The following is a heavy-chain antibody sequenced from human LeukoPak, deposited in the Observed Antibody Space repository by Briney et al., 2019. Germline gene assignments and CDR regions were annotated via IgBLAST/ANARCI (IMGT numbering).Heavy chain of an antibody. V-gene: IGHV1-2*02. Sequence: ASVKVSCKASGYTFTGYYMHWVRPAPGQGLEWMGWINPNGGGTNYAQKFLGRVTMTRDMSISTGYMELSSLRSDDTAVYYCVRESTGDLSFDHWGQGTLVTVSS. D-gene: IGHD3-10*01. CDR3: VRESTGDLSFDH. CDR1: GYTFTGYY. CDR2: INPNGGGT. J-gene: IGHJ4*02.